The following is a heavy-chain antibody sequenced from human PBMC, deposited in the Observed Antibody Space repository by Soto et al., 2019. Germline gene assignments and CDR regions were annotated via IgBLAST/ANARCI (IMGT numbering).Heavy chain of an antibody. Sequence: SETLSLTCAVSGYSISSGYYWGWIRQPPGKGLARIGSIYHSGSTYYNPSLKSRVTISVDTSKNQFSLKLSSVTAADTAVYYCARDGYYYDSSGYYPNDAFDIWGQGTMVTVSS. J-gene: IGHJ3*02. V-gene: IGHV4-38-2*02. CDR2: IYHSGST. CDR3: ARDGYYYDSSGYYPNDAFDI. D-gene: IGHD3-22*01. CDR1: GYSISSGYY.